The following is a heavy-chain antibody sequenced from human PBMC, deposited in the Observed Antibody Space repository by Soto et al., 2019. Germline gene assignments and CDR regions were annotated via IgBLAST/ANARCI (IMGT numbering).Heavy chain of an antibody. D-gene: IGHD2-2*01. CDR2: VTANGGRT. J-gene: IGHJ6*02. Sequence: EVQLLQSGGGLVRPGRSLTLSCAASGFTFTTYAMTWGRQAPGKGLEWVSSVTANGGRTYYADSVKGRFTISRDSSQNTLYMQMNRLRADDTAVYDCAKDHQPEGTTFFLPPVSTPDGMDVWGQGTTVTVSS. CDR1: GFTFTTYA. CDR3: AKDHQPEGTTFFLPPVSTPDGMDV. V-gene: IGHV3-23*01.